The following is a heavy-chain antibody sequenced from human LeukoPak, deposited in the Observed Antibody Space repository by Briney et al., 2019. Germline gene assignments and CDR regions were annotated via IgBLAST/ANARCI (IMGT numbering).Heavy chain of an antibody. V-gene: IGHV4-59*08. Sequence: SETLSLTCTVSGGSISSYYWSWIRQPPGKGLEWIGYIYYSGSTNYNPSLKSRVTISVDTSKNQFSLKLSSVTAADTAVYYCARHYDILTGYYDYWGQGTLVTVSP. CDR1: GGSISSYY. J-gene: IGHJ4*02. CDR3: ARHYDILTGYYDY. CDR2: IYYSGST. D-gene: IGHD3-9*01.